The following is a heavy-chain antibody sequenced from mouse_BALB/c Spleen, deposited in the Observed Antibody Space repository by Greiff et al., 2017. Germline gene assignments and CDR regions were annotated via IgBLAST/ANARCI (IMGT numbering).Heavy chain of an antibody. CDR2: ISDGGSYT. J-gene: IGHJ4*01. CDR3: ARDRYGYDAMDY. Sequence: EVQLVESGGGLVKPGGSLKLSCAASGFTFSDYYMYWVRQTPEKRLEWVATISDGGSYTYYPGSVKGRFTISRDNAKNNLYLQMSSLKSEDTAMYYCARDRYGYDAMDYWGQGTSVTVSS. CDR1: GFTFSDYY. D-gene: IGHD1-2*01. V-gene: IGHV5-4*02.